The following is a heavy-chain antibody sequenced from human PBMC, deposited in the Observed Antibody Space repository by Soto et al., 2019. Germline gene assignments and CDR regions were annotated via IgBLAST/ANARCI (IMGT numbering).Heavy chain of an antibody. D-gene: IGHD2-21*02. CDR3: TRLYCGGDCDFDS. J-gene: IGHJ4*02. V-gene: IGHV3-73*02. CDR2: IRDKANSYAT. CDR1: RFTFSGSA. Sequence: EVQLVESGGGLVQPGGSLKLSYAASRFTFSGSAMHWVRQASGKGLEWVGRIRDKANSYATAYTASVKGRFTISRDDSKNTAYLQMNSLKTEDTAVYYCTRLYCGGDCDFDSWGQGTLVTVSS.